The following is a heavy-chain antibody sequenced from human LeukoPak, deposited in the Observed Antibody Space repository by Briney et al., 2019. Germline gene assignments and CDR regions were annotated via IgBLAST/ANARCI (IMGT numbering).Heavy chain of an antibody. Sequence: PSETLSPTCTVSGGSISSSNYYWGWIRQPPGKGLEWIGSIYYSGSTSYNPSLKSRVTISVDTSKNQFSLKLSSVTAADTAVYYCARHVRYYYYMDVWGKGATVTVSS. J-gene: IGHJ6*03. CDR1: GGSISSSNYY. CDR2: IYYSGST. CDR3: ARHVRYYYYMDV. V-gene: IGHV4-39*01.